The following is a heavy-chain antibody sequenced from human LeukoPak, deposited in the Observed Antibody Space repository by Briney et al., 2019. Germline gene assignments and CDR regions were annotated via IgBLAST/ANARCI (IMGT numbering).Heavy chain of an antibody. D-gene: IGHD4-17*01. J-gene: IGHJ4*02. V-gene: IGHV3-9*01. CDR3: AKDSDYGDYRGANFDY. Sequence: PGGSLRLSCAASGFTFDDYAMHWVRQAPGKGLEWVSGISWNSGSIGYADSVKGRFTISRDNAKNSLYLQMNSLRAEDTALYYCAKDSDYGDYRGANFDYWGQGTLVTVSS. CDR2: ISWNSGSI. CDR1: GFTFDDYA.